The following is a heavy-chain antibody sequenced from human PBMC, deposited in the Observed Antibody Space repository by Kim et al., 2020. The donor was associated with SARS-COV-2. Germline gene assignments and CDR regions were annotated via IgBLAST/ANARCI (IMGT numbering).Heavy chain of an antibody. V-gene: IGHV3-11*03. D-gene: IGHD3-10*01. CDR3: ATSRGSSGSYLQ. Sequence: GGSLRLSCAASGFTLSDYYMNWIRQAPGKGLEWVSYISGSSSHTRYADSVKGRFTISRDNAKNSLYLQMNSLTAEDTAVYYCATSRGSSGSYLQWGQGTLVTVSS. J-gene: IGHJ4*02. CDR1: GFTLSDYY. CDR2: ISGSSSHT.